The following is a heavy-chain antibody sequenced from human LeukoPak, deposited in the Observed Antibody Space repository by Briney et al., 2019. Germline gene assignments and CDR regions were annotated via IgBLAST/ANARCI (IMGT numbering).Heavy chain of an antibody. Sequence: GGSLRLSCAASGLTVSDHYMSWVRQAPGKGLEWVSVIYSGGSTDYADSVKGRFSISRHNSKNTLYLQMNSLRAEDTAVYYYARSLQNLDYWGQGTLVTVSS. CDR1: GLTVSDHY. V-gene: IGHV3-53*04. D-gene: IGHD2/OR15-2a*01. J-gene: IGHJ4*02. CDR3: ARSLQNLDY. CDR2: IYSGGST.